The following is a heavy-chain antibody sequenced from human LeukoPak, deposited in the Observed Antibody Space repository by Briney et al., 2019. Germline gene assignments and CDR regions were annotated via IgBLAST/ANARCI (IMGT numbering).Heavy chain of an antibody. V-gene: IGHV4-38-2*02. CDR3: ARHRSGWLQSSFDY. CDR2: IYHSGST. CDR1: GYSISSGYY. J-gene: IGHJ4*02. Sequence: SETLSLTCTVSGYSISSGYYWGWIRPPPGKGLEWIGSIYHSGSTYYNPSLKSRVTISVDTSKNQFSLKLSSVTAADTAVYYCARHRSGWLQSSFDYWGQGTLVTVSS. D-gene: IGHD5-24*01.